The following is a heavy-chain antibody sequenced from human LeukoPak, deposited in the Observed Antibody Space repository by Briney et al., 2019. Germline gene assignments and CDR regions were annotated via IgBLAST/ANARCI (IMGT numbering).Heavy chain of an antibody. CDR2: ITWNSENR. V-gene: IGHV3-9*01. J-gene: IGHJ5*01. CDR3: VKGGGRATVVNWFES. Sequence: PGGSLRLSCAASRFSLDDYAMHWVRQGPGKGLEWVSGITWNSENRGYADSVKGRFTISRDNAQNSLYLQMNSLGAEDTALYYCVKGGGRATVVNWFESWGQGTLVTVSS. CDR1: RFSLDDYA. D-gene: IGHD1-26*01.